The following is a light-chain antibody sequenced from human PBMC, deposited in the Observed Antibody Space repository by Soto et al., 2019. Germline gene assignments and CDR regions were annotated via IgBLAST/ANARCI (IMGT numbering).Light chain of an antibody. J-gene: IGKJ3*01. V-gene: IGKV1D-8*01. Sequence: VISMTQSPSLLSASTGDRVTISCRMSQDIKNYLAWYQQRPGKAPALLIYSASTLQNGFPSMFSGSWSGTDFTLTISLLQSEYFATYYCQQYYSFPFTFGPGTKVDV. CDR1: QDIKNY. CDR3: QQYYSFPFT. CDR2: SAS.